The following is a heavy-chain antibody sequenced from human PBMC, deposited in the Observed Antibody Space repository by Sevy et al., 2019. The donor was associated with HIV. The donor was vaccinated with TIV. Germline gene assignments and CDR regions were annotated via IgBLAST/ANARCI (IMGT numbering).Heavy chain of an antibody. J-gene: IGHJ6*02. CDR1: GFTFSSYS. Sequence: GGYLRLSCAASGFTFSSYSMNWVRQAPGKGLEWVSYISSSSSTIYYADSVKGRFTISRDNAKNSLYLQMNSLRGEDTAVYYCASAYYYYYGMDVWGQGTTVTVSS. V-gene: IGHV3-48*01. CDR3: ASAYYYYYGMDV. CDR2: ISSSSSTI.